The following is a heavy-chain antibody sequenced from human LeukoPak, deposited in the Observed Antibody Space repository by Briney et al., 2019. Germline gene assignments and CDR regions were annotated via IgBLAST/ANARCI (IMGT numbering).Heavy chain of an antibody. V-gene: IGHV1-18*04. CDR2: ISAYNDNT. J-gene: IGHJ5*02. Sequence: ASVKVSCKASGYTFTNYHISWVRQAPGQGLEWMGWISAYNDNTNYAQKVQGRVTMTTDTSTSTAYMELRSLRSDDTAVYYCARKYSGYDLNWFDPWGQGTLVTVSS. CDR1: GYTFTNYH. D-gene: IGHD5-12*01. CDR3: ARKYSGYDLNWFDP.